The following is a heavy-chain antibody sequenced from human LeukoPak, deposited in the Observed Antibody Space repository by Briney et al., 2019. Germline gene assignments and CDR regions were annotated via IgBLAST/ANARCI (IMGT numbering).Heavy chain of an antibody. CDR1: GFTFDDYA. V-gene: IGHV3-9*01. CDR3: AKESGDSGCDYYFDY. J-gene: IGHJ4*02. Sequence: GGSLRLSCAASGFTFDDYAMHWVRQAPGKGLEWVSGISWNSGSIGYADSVKGRFTISRGNAKNSLYLQMNSLRAEDTALYYCAKESGDSGCDYYFDYWGQGTLVTVSS. CDR2: ISWNSGSI. D-gene: IGHD5-12*01.